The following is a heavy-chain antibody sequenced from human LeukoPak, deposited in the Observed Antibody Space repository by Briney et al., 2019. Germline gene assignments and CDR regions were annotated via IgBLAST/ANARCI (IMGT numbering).Heavy chain of an antibody. J-gene: IGHJ4*02. D-gene: IGHD6-19*01. V-gene: IGHV3-23*01. CDR3: AKATGYSSGWYDY. CDR1: GFTLSSYA. Sequence: GGSLRLSCAASGFTLSSYAMSWVRQAPGKGLEWVSLISGNAGSTYYADSVKGRFTISRDITKNTLYLQMNSLRAEDTAVYYCAKATGYSSGWYDYWGQGTLVTVSS. CDR2: ISGNAGST.